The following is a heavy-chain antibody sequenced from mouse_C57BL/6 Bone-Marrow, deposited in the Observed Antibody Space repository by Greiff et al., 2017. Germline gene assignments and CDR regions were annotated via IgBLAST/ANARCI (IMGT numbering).Heavy chain of an antibody. CDR2: IYPRSGNT. Sequence: VQLQQSGAELARPGASVKLSCKASGYTFTSYGISWVKQRTGQGLEWIGEIYPRSGNTYYNGKFKGKATLTADKSSSTAYMELRSLTSEDSAVYFCARCYYGSSHYWGQGTTLTVSS. J-gene: IGHJ2*01. V-gene: IGHV1-81*01. CDR1: GYTFTSYG. D-gene: IGHD1-1*01. CDR3: ARCYYGSSHY.